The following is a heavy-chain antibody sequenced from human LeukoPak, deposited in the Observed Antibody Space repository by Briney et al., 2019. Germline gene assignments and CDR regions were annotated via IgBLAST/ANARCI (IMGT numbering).Heavy chain of an antibody. Sequence: SETVSLTCTVSGGSISSGSYYWSWIRQPAGKGLEWIGRIYTSGSTNYNPSLKSRVTISVDTSKNQFSLKLSSVTAADTAVYYCARDSGTDPRGYDFWSGYLGGYYYMDVWGKGTTVTVSS. J-gene: IGHJ6*03. CDR3: ARDSGTDPRGYDFWSGYLGGYYYMDV. CDR1: GGSISSGSYY. D-gene: IGHD3-3*01. V-gene: IGHV4-61*02. CDR2: IYTSGST.